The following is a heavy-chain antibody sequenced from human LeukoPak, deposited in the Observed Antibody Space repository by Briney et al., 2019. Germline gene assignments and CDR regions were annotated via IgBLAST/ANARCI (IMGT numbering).Heavy chain of an antibody. CDR2: ISSSSNYI. CDR3: ARGTLGAWGW. J-gene: IGHJ4*02. D-gene: IGHD6-19*01. CDR1: GFTFSSYD. V-gene: IGHV3-21*01. Sequence: PGGSLRLSCAVSGFTFSSYDMNWVRQAPGKGLEWVSSISSSSNYIHYADSVKGRFTISRDNAKNSLYLQMNSLRAEDTAVYFCARGTLGAWGWWGQGTLVTVSS.